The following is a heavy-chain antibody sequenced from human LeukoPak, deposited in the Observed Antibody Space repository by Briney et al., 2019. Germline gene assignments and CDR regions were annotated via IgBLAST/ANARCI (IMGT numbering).Heavy chain of an antibody. J-gene: IGHJ5*02. D-gene: IGHD1-1*01. CDR3: ARVKYNNNWSWFHP. V-gene: IGHV1-2*02. CDR1: GYTFTAYY. CDR2: INPNSGGT. Sequence: GASVKVSCKASGYTFTAYYMHWVRQAPGQGLEWMGWINPNSGGTNYAQNFQDRVTMTRDTSISTAYMELSRLRSDDTAVYFCARVKYNNNWSWFHPWGQGTQVTVSS.